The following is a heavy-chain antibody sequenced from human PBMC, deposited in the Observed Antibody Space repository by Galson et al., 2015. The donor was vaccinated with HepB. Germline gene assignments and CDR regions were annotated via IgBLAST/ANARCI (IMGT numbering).Heavy chain of an antibody. CDR3: ARDEVVTTITTFDY. V-gene: IGHV3-7*01. D-gene: IGHD5-12*01. Sequence: SLRLSCAASGFTFSSYWMSWVRQAPGKGLEWVANIKQDGSEKNYVDSVEGRFTISRDNAKNSLYLRMNSLRVGDTAVYYCARDEVVTTITTFDYWGQGTLVTVSS. CDR1: GFTFSSYW. J-gene: IGHJ4*02. CDR2: IKQDGSEK.